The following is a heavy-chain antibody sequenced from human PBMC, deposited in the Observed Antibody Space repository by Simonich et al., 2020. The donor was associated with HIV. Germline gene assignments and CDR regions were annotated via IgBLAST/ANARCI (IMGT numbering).Heavy chain of an antibody. V-gene: IGHV4-34*01. CDR1: GGSFSGYY. D-gene: IGHD6-13*01. J-gene: IGHJ1*01. Sequence: QVQLQQWGAGLLKPSETLSLTCAVYGGSFSGYYWSWIRQPPGKGLEWIGEINHSGSTNYNPSLKSRVTISVDTSKNQFSLKLSSVTAADTAVYYCARLTAGGLGEYFQRWGQGTLVTVSS. CDR3: ARLTAGGLGEYFQR. CDR2: INHSGST.